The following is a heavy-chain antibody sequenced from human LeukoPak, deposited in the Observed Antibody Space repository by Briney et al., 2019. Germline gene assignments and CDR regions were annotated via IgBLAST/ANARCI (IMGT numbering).Heavy chain of an antibody. CDR1: GYTFTSYA. Sequence: GASVKVSCKASGYTFTSYAMHWVRQAPGKGLEWMGGFDPEDGETIYAQKFQGRVTMTEDTSTDTAYMELSCLRSEDTAVYYCATATGLQLWLDYWGQGTLVTVSS. D-gene: IGHD5-18*01. V-gene: IGHV1-24*01. CDR3: ATATGLQLWLDY. J-gene: IGHJ4*02. CDR2: FDPEDGET.